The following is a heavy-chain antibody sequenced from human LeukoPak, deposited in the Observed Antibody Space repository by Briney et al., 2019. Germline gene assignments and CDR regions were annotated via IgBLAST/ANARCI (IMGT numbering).Heavy chain of an antibody. J-gene: IGHJ4*02. CDR2: IKSKTDDGTT. Sequence: KPGGSLRLSCAASGFTFSNAWMSWVGQAQGKGLKWVGRIKSKTDDGTTDYAARVKGRCNISRHDSKNTLYLQMNSLKTEDTAVYYCTTTHYGDYVLVGFDYWGQGTPVTVSS. CDR3: TTTHYGDYVLVGFDY. D-gene: IGHD4-17*01. V-gene: IGHV3-15*01. CDR1: GFTFSNAW.